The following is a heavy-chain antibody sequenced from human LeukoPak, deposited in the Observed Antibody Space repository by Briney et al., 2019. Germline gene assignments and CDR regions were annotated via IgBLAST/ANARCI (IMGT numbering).Heavy chain of an antibody. Sequence: PGGSLRLPCATSGFTFSDHYMDWVRQAPGKGLEWVARTRTKAKDYTTEYAASVKGRFTVSRDESMHSLYLQMNSLKTEDTAVYYCARGPTVTFNYHYGMDVWGQGTTVTVSS. CDR3: ARGPTVTFNYHYGMDV. J-gene: IGHJ6*02. D-gene: IGHD4-17*01. V-gene: IGHV3-72*01. CDR2: TRTKAKDYTT. CDR1: GFTFSDHY.